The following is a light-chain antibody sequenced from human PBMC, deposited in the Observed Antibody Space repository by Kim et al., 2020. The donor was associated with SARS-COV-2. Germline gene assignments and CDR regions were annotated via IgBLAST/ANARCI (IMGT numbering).Light chain of an antibody. V-gene: IGKV1-9*01. J-gene: IGKJ1*01. CDR1: QGISSS. CDR2: AAS. Sequence: DIQLTQSPSFLSTSVGDKVTITCRASQGISSSLAWYQQKPGKAPKLLIYAASTLQSGVPSRFSGSRSGTEFTLTISSLQPEDFATYYCHQLNSYPPTFGQGTKVDIK. CDR3: HQLNSYPPT.